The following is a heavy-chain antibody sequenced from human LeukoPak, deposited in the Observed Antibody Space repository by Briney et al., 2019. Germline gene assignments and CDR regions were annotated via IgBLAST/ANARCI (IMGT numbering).Heavy chain of an antibody. J-gene: IGHJ6*02. CDR2: LSCSSSYI. Sequence: GGSLRLSCAASGFTFSSYSMNWVRQAPGKGLEWVSSLSCSSSYIYYADSVKGRFTISRDNAKNSLYLQMNSLRAEDTAVYYCARDRGSRHYYYYYGMDVWGQGTTVTVSS. D-gene: IGHD6-13*01. CDR1: GFTFSSYS. CDR3: ARDRGSRHYYYYYGMDV. V-gene: IGHV3-21*01.